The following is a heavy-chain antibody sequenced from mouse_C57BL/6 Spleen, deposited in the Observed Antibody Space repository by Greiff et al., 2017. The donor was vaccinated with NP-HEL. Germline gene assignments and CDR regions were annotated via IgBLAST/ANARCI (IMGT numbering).Heavy chain of an antibody. V-gene: IGHV5-17*01. CDR2: ISSGSSTI. J-gene: IGHJ4*01. D-gene: IGHD3-3*01. CDR1: GFTFSDYG. CDR3: ARQGPLYAMDY. Sequence: EVQLVESGGGLVKPGGSLKLSCAASGFTFSDYGMHWVRQAPEKGLEWVAYISSGSSTIYYADTVKGRFTISRDNAKNTLFLQMTSLRSEDTAMYYCARQGPLYAMDYWGQGTSVTVSS.